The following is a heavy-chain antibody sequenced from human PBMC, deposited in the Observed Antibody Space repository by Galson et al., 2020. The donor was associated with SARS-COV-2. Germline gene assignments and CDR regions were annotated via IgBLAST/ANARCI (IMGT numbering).Heavy chain of an antibody. Sequence: KIGESLKISCKGSGYSFTSYWIGWVRQMPGKGLEWMGIIYPGDSDTRYSPSFQGQVTISADKSISTAYLQWSSLKASDTAMYYCARHGTRGDSSGYYSVTWGQGTLVTVSS. CDR1: GYSFTSYW. CDR3: ARHGTRGDSSGYYSVT. V-gene: IGHV5-51*01. D-gene: IGHD3-22*01. J-gene: IGHJ5*02. CDR2: IYPGDSDT.